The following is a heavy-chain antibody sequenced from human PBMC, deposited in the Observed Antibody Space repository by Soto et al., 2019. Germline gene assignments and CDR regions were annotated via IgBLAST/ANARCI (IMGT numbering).Heavy chain of an antibody. Sequence: EVQLVESGGGLVQPGGSLKLSCAASGFTFSDSAMHWVRQASGKGLEWVGRIRNKGNNYATAYTASVKGRFTISRDDSKNTVYLQMNSLKIDDTAVYYCTSRRDWTAVDPLDSGGLGTLVTVSS. CDR1: GFTFSDSA. J-gene: IGHJ4*02. CDR3: TSRRDWTAVDPLDS. CDR2: IRNKGNNYAT. D-gene: IGHD5-18*01. V-gene: IGHV3-73*02.